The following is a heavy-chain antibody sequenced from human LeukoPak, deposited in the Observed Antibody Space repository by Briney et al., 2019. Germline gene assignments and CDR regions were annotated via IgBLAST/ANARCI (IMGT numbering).Heavy chain of an antibody. J-gene: IGHJ4*02. CDR1: GGSISSSSYY. Sequence: SETLSLTCTVSGGSISSSSYYWGWIRQPPGKGLEWIGSIYYSGSTYYNPSLKSRVTISVDTSKNQFSLKLSSVTAADTAVYYCARAGGRNWNKSGHPWQYYFDYWGQGTLVTVSS. D-gene: IGHD1-1*01. CDR3: ARAGGRNWNKSGHPWQYYFDY. V-gene: IGHV4-39*01. CDR2: IYYSGST.